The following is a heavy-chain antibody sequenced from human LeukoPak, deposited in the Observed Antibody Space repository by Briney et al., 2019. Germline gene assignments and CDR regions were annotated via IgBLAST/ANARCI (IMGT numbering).Heavy chain of an antibody. J-gene: IGHJ5*02. Sequence: PGGSLRLSCAASGFTFSSYGMNWVRQAPGKGLEWVSYISSSSSTIYYADSVKGRFTISRDNAKNSLYLQMNSLRDEDTAVYYCARDALRFLEWFLFDPWGQGTLVTVSS. CDR3: ARDALRFLEWFLFDP. D-gene: IGHD3-3*01. V-gene: IGHV3-48*02. CDR2: ISSSSSTI. CDR1: GFTFSSYG.